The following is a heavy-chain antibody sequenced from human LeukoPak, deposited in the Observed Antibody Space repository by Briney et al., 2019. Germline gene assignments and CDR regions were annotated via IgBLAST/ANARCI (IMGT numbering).Heavy chain of an antibody. CDR2: MNPNSGNT. V-gene: IGHV1-8*01. Sequence: ASVKVSCKASGYTFTTYDINWVRQATGQGLEWMGWMNPNSGNTGYAQKFQGRVIMTRNTSINTAYMELSSLRFDDTALYYCARLGTRGDFWGQGTLVTVSS. D-gene: IGHD7-27*01. J-gene: IGHJ4*02. CDR3: ARLGTRGDF. CDR1: GYTFTTYD.